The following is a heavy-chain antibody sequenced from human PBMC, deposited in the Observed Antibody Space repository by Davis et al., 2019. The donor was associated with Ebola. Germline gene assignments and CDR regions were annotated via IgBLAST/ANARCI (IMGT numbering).Heavy chain of an antibody. D-gene: IGHD2-15*01. CDR2: INAGNGNT. V-gene: IGHV1-3*01. J-gene: IGHJ5*02. CDR3: ARDPLYCSGGSCYLFDP. Sequence: ASVKVSCKASGYTFTSYAMHWVRQAPGQRLEWMGWINAGNGNTKYSQKFQGRVTITRDTSASTAYMELSSLRSEDTAVYYCARDPLYCSGGSCYLFDPWGQGTLVTVSS. CDR1: GYTFTSYA.